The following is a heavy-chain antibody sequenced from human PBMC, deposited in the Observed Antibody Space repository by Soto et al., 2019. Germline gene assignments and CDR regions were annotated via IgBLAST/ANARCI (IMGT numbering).Heavy chain of an antibody. J-gene: IGHJ6*03. D-gene: IGHD6-6*01. CDR2: INHSGST. Sequence: SETLSLTCAVYGGSFSGYYWSWIRQPPGKGLEWIGEINHSGSTNYNPSLKSRVTISVDTSKNQFSLKLSSVTAADTAVYYCARGLLNSSSSYYYYYMDVWGKGTKVTVSS. CDR1: GGSFSGYY. V-gene: IGHV4-34*01. CDR3: ARGLLNSSSSYYYYYMDV.